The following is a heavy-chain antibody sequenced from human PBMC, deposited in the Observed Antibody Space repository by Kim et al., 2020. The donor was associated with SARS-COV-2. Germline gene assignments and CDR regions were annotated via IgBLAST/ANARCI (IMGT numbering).Heavy chain of an antibody. Sequence: GGSLRLSCAASGFTFDDYAMHWVRQAPGKGLEWVSGISWNSGSIGYADSVKGRFTISRDNARNSLYLQMNSLRAEDTALYYCAKAQTPYYDILTGYYPHWGQGTLVTVSS. V-gene: IGHV3-9*01. J-gene: IGHJ4*02. CDR1: GFTFDDYA. CDR3: AKAQTPYYDILTGYYPH. D-gene: IGHD3-9*01. CDR2: ISWNSGSI.